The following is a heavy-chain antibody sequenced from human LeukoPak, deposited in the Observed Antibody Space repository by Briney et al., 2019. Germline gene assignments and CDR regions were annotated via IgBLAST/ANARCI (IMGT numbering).Heavy chain of an antibody. CDR1: GYTFTSYY. CDR2: INPSGGST. Sequence: GASVKVSCKASGYTFTSYYMHWVRQAPGQGLEWMGIINPSGGSTSYAQKFQGRVTMTRDMSTSTVYMELSSLRSEDTAVYYCASQTWELRDFDIWGQGTMVTVSS. V-gene: IGHV1-46*01. J-gene: IGHJ3*02. D-gene: IGHD1-26*01. CDR3: ASQTWELRDFDI.